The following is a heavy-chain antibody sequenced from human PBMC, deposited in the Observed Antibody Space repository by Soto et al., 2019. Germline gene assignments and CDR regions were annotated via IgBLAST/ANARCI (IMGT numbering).Heavy chain of an antibody. Sequence: SLTCNVSGGSISRGGYYWSWIRQHPGKGLEWIGYIYYSGSTYYNPSLKSRVTISVDTSKNQFSLKLSSVTAADTAVYYCARVGYCSSTSCLTPFDPWGQGTLVTVSS. V-gene: IGHV4-31*03. CDR2: IYYSGST. D-gene: IGHD2-2*01. CDR1: GGSISRGGYY. CDR3: ARVGYCSSTSCLTPFDP. J-gene: IGHJ5*02.